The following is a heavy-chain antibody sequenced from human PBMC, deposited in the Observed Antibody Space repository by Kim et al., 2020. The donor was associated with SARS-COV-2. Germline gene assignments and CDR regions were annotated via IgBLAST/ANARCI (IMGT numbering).Heavy chain of an antibody. CDR1: GYSFTSYW. V-gene: IGHV5-51*01. J-gene: IGHJ4*02. CDR3: AMQVEMATAGGYYFDY. CDR2: IYPGDSDT. Sequence: GESLKISCKGSGYSFTSYWIGWVRQMPGKGLEWMGIIYPGDSDTRYSPSFQGQVTISADKSISTAYLQWSSLKASDTAMYYCAMQVEMATAGGYYFDYWGQGTLVTVSS. D-gene: IGHD5-12*01.